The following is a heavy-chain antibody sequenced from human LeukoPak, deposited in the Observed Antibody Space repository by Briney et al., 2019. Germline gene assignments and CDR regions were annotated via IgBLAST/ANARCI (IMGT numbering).Heavy chain of an antibody. CDR2: ISAYNGNT. CDR3: ARVTGYMIEDYFDY. Sequence: ASVKVSCKASGYTFTSYGISWVRQAPGQGLEWMGWISAYNGNTNYAQKLQGRVTITRNTSISTAYMELSSLRSEDTAVYYCARVTGYMIEDYFDYWGQGTLVTVSS. D-gene: IGHD3-22*01. V-gene: IGHV1-18*01. CDR1: GYTFTSYG. J-gene: IGHJ4*02.